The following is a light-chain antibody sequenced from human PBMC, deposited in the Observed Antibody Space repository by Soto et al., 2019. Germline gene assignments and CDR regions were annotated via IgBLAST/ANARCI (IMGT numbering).Light chain of an antibody. CDR3: SSYTSGSTYLV. CDR2: EVS. V-gene: IGLV2-14*01. Sequence: QSALTQPASVSGSPGQWITISCTGTNSDVGGHNYVSWYQQHPGEAPKLMISEVSNRPSGVPNRFSGSKSGNTASLTISGLQTEDEADYYCSSYTSGSTYLVFGGGTKLTVL. CDR1: NSDVGGHNY. J-gene: IGLJ2*01.